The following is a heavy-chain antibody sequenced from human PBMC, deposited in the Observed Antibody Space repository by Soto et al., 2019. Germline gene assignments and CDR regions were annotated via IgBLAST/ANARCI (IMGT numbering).Heavy chain of an antibody. CDR3: YWAGYYGSGSYYYMDV. J-gene: IGHJ6*03. CDR2: ISGSGGST. V-gene: IGHV3-23*01. Sequence: EVQLLESGGGLVQPGGSLRLSCAASGFTFSSYAMSWVRQAPGKVLEWVSAISGSGGSTYYADSVKGRFTISRDNSKNTLYLQMNSLRAEDTAVYYCYWAGYYGSGSYYYMDVWGKGTTVTVSS. CDR1: GFTFSSYA. D-gene: IGHD3-10*01.